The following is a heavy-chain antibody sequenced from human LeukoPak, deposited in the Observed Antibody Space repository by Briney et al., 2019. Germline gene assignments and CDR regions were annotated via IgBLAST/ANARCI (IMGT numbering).Heavy chain of an antibody. V-gene: IGHV3-21*01. CDR1: GFTFSSYS. D-gene: IGHD3-22*01. Sequence: GGSLRLSCAASGFTFSSYSMNWVRQAPGKGLEWVSSISSSSSYIYYADSVKGRFTISRDNAKNSLYLQMNSLRAEDTAVYYCAREYPRPYDSSGYCFDYWGQGTLVTVSS. J-gene: IGHJ4*02. CDR2: ISSSSSYI. CDR3: AREYPRPYDSSGYCFDY.